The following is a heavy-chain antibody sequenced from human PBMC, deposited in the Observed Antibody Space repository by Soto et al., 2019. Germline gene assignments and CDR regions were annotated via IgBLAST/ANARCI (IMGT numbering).Heavy chain of an antibody. CDR1: GGTFSSYA. CDR2: IIPIFGTA. Sequence: GASVKVSCKASGGTFSSYAISWVRQAPGQGLEWMGGIIPIFGTANYAQKFQGGVTITADESTSTAYMELSSLRSEDTAVYYCARCPTYYDFWSGYSYYGMDVWGQGTTVTVSS. J-gene: IGHJ6*02. CDR3: ARCPTYYDFWSGYSYYGMDV. V-gene: IGHV1-69*13. D-gene: IGHD3-3*01.